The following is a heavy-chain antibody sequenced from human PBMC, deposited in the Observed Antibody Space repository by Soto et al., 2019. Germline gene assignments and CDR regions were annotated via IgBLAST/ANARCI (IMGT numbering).Heavy chain of an antibody. Sequence: RLQESDPGLVEPSGTLSLTCAVSRGSMSSSDWWCWVRQAPGKGLEWIGETYHSGNTNYNPSLKSRVTLSVDNSKNQFSLTLTSVTAADTGVYYCATWGSTAFDIWGQGTMVTVSS. CDR3: ATWGSTAFDI. V-gene: IGHV4-4*02. J-gene: IGHJ3*02. D-gene: IGHD3-16*01. CDR2: TYHSGNT. CDR1: RGSMSSSDW.